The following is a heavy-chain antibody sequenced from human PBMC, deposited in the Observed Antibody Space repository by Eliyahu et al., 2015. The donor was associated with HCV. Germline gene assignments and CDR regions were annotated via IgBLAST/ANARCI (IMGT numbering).Heavy chain of an antibody. CDR2: INSDGSSR. CDR1: XFXXSRYW. CDR3: ARVQYFDWLSQPFDY. D-gene: IGHD3-9*01. V-gene: IGHV3-74*01. J-gene: IGHJ4*02. Sequence: EVQLVESGGGLVQPGGSLRLSCAASXFXXSRYWMHWVRQAPGXGLXWVSRINSDGSSRSYADSVKGRFTISRDNARNTLYLQMNSLRAEDTAVYYCARVQYFDWLSQPFDYWGQGTLVTVSS.